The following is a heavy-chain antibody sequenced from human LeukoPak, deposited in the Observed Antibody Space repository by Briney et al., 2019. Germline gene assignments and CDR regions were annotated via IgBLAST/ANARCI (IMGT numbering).Heavy chain of an antibody. V-gene: IGHV1-8*01. CDR3: ARMSRGRIIAAAGTTLGFDP. D-gene: IGHD6-13*01. J-gene: IGHJ5*02. CDR2: MNPNSGNT. CDR1: GYTFTGYD. Sequence: ASVKVSCKASGYTFTGYDINWVRQATGQGLEWMGWMNPNSGNTGYAQKSQGRVTMTRNTSISTAYMELSSLRSEDTAVYYCARMSRGRIIAAAGTTLGFDPWGQGTLVTVSS.